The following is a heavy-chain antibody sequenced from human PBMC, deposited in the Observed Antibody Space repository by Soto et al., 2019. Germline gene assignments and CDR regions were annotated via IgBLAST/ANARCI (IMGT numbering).Heavy chain of an antibody. Sequence: SQTLSLTCAISGDSVSSNSAAWNWIRQSPSRGLEWLGRTYYRSRWYNDYAVSVKSRITVNPDTSKNQFSLHLNSVTPEDTAVYYGAGTTSLQWYYMDVWDKGTTDTVSS. CDR1: GDSVSSNSAA. D-gene: IGHD1-7*01. V-gene: IGHV6-1*01. CDR3: AGTTSLQWYYMDV. J-gene: IGHJ6*03. CDR2: TYYRSRWYN.